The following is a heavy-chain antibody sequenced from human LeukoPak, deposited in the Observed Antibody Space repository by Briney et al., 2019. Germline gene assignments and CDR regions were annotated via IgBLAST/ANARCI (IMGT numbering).Heavy chain of an antibody. D-gene: IGHD3-22*01. Sequence: ASVKVPCKTSGYTFTGYYIHWVRQAPGQGLEWMGRINPNSGGTNYAQKFQGRVTMTRDTSISTAYMELSRLRSDDTAVYYCASGSTLQYYDSSGYYLDYWGQGTLVTVSS. CDR2: INPNSGGT. CDR1: GYTFTGYY. V-gene: IGHV1-2*06. CDR3: ASGSTLQYYDSSGYYLDY. J-gene: IGHJ4*02.